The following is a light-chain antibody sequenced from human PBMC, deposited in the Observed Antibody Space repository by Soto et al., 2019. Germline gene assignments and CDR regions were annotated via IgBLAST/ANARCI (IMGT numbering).Light chain of an antibody. J-gene: IGLJ7*01. Sequence: QAVVTQEPSLTVSPGGTVTLTCGSSTGTVTSGHYPYWFQVKPGQAPRTLLYDKNNKHSWTPARFSGSLLGGKAALTFSGAQPEDEADYYCLLSYSGPSIFGRGTQLTVL. CDR2: DKN. CDR3: LLSYSGPSI. CDR1: TGTVTSGHY. V-gene: IGLV7-46*01.